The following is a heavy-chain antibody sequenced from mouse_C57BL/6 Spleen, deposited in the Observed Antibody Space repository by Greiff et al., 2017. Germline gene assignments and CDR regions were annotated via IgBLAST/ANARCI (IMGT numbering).Heavy chain of an antibody. CDR2: ISYDGSN. Sequence: ESGPGLVKPSQSLSLTCSVTGYSITSGYYWNWIRQFPGNKLEWMGYISYDGSNNYNPSLKNRISITRDTSKNQFFLKLNSVTTEDTATYYCARRNYEDYAMDYWGQGTSVTVSS. J-gene: IGHJ4*01. V-gene: IGHV3-6*01. CDR1: GYSITSGYY. CDR3: ARRNYEDYAMDY. D-gene: IGHD1-1*01.